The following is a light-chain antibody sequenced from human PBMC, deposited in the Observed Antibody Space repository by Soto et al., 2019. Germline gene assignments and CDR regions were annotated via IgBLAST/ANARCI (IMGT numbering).Light chain of an antibody. CDR3: QQYKSWPRG. Sequence: EIVLTQSPGTLSLSPGERATVSCRASQSFTSGYLAWYQQKPGQAPSLLIYESSTRATGIPARFSGSGSGTEFTLTISSLQSEDFAIYYCQQYKSWPRGFGQGTKVDTK. CDR2: ESS. V-gene: IGKV3-15*01. J-gene: IGKJ1*01. CDR1: QSFTSGY.